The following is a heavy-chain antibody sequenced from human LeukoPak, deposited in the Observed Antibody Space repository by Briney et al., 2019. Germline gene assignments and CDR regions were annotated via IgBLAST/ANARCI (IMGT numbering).Heavy chain of an antibody. V-gene: IGHV4-34*01. CDR1: GGSFSGYY. CDR3: ARAVRGYSGSKYYFDY. J-gene: IGHJ4*02. Sequence: SETLSLTCAVYGGSFSGYYWSWIRQPPGKGLEWIGEINHSGSTNYNPSLKSRVTISVDTSKSQFSLKLSSVTAADTAVYYCARAVRGYSGSKYYFDYWGQGTLVTVSS. CDR2: INHSGST. D-gene: IGHD5-12*01.